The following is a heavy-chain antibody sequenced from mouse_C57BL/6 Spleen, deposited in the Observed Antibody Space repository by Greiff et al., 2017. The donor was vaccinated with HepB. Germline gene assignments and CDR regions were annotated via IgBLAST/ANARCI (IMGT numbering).Heavy chain of an antibody. CDR1: GYTFTSYW. CDR3: ARGPEYYGRSYWYFDV. V-gene: IGHV1-53*01. D-gene: IGHD1-1*01. CDR2: INPSNGGT. Sequence: QVQLKQPGTELVKPGASVKLSCKASGYTFTSYWMHWVKQRPGQGLEWIGNINPSNGGTNYNEKFKSKATLTVDKSSSTAYMQLSSLTSEDSAVYYCARGPEYYGRSYWYFDVWGTGTTVTVSS. J-gene: IGHJ1*03.